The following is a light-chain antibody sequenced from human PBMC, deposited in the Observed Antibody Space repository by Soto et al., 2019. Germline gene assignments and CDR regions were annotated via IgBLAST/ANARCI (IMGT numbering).Light chain of an antibody. CDR3: CSYADNYFYV. CDR1: SNDVGAYYY. V-gene: IGLV2-11*01. Sequence: QSALAQRRSGSGSPGQAVTISCTGSSNDVGAYYYVSWNQHHPGKAPKLIIYDLTPRPSGIPARFSGSKSGNTASLTISGIQADDEADYHCCSYADNYFYVFGTGTKVTVL. J-gene: IGLJ1*01. CDR2: DLT.